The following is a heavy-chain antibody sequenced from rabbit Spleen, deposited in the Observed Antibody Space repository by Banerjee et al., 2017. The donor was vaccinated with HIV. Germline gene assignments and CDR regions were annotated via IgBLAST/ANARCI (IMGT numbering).Heavy chain of an antibody. V-gene: IGHV1S45*01. J-gene: IGHJ6*01. Sequence: QEQLEESGGGLVKPEGSLTLTCKASGFSFSDGDVMCWVRQAPGKGLEWIACINTYTGKSVYASWATGRFTVSRTSSTTVTLQMTSLTAADTATYFCARDTGSSFSSYGMDLWGPGTLVTVS. CDR3: ARDTGSSFSSYGMDL. CDR2: INTYTGKS. D-gene: IGHD8-1*01. CDR1: GFSFSDGDV.